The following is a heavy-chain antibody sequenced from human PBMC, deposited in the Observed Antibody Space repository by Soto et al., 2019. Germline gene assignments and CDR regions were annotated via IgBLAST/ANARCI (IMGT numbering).Heavy chain of an antibody. Sequence: PSETLSLTCTVSGGSISSYYWSWIRQPPGKGLEWIGYIYYSGSTNYNPSLKSRVTISVDTSKNQFSLKLSSVTAADTAVYYCARGGMYYYDSSILWGQGTLVTVSS. CDR2: IYYSGST. D-gene: IGHD3-22*01. CDR1: GGSISSYY. V-gene: IGHV4-59*01. J-gene: IGHJ4*02. CDR3: ARGGMYYYDSSIL.